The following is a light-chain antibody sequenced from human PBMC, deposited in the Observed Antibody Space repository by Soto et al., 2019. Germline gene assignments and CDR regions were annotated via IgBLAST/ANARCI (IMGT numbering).Light chain of an antibody. V-gene: IGKV3-20*01. CDR3: PQYDGSPRT. J-gene: IGKJ1*01. CDR2: GAS. Sequence: EIVLTQSPGTLSLSPGERATLSCRASQSLTSSYLAWYQQKPCQAPRLLIYGASSRATGIPDRFTGRGSGTDFTLTISRLEPADFAVYYCPQYDGSPRTFGQGTKVEIK. CDR1: QSLTSSY.